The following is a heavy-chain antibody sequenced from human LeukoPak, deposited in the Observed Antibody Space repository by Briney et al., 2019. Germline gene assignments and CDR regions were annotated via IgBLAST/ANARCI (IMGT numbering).Heavy chain of an antibody. Sequence: GGPLRLSCAASGFTFSSYGMHWVRQAPGKGLEWVSYISSSGSTIYYADSMKGRFTISRDNAKNSLYLQMNSLRAEDTAVYYCATGRDCSGGSCYSVYWGRGTLVTVSS. CDR1: GFTFSSYG. D-gene: IGHD2-15*01. CDR3: ATGRDCSGGSCYSVY. V-gene: IGHV3-48*04. J-gene: IGHJ4*02. CDR2: ISSSGSTI.